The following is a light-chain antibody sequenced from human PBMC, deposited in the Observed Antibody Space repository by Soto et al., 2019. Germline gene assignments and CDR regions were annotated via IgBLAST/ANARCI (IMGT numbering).Light chain of an antibody. Sequence: DIQMTQSPSSLSASVGDRVTITCQASQDISNYLNWYQQKPGKAPKVLIYGASNLATGVPSRFSGSGSGTDFTFTIDSLQPEDIGTYYCQQYDNLSLTFGGGTKVDIK. V-gene: IGKV1-33*01. CDR1: QDISNY. CDR3: QQYDNLSLT. J-gene: IGKJ4*01. CDR2: GAS.